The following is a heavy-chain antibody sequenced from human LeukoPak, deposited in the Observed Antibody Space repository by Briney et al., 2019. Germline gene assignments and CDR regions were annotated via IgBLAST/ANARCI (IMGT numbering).Heavy chain of an antibody. CDR1: GGSISSDS. CDR2: IFTSGSI. CDR3: ARETRLHSGSYSNDAFDI. V-gene: IGHV4-4*07. D-gene: IGHD1-26*01. Sequence: SETLSLTCTVSGGSISSDSWSWIRQSAGKELEWIGHIFTSGSINYNPSLRSRVTISLDTSKNQFSLRLSSVTAADTAVYYCARETRLHSGSYSNDAFDIWGQGTMVTVSS. J-gene: IGHJ3*02.